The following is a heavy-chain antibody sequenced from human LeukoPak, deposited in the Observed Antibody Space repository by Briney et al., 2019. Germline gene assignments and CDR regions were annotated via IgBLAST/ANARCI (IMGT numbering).Heavy chain of an antibody. V-gene: IGHV3-23*01. CDR3: VRDRVDCYNSIDY. J-gene: IGHJ4*02. D-gene: IGHD5-24*01. CDR1: GFTFRNFA. CDR2: ISAADGDNT. Sequence: GGSLRLSCVASGFTFRNFAMSWVRQAPGKGLEWVSAISAADGDNTYYADSVKGRFTISRDNSENTLHLQMNSLRVEDTAVYYCVRDRVDCYNSIDYWGQGTLVTVSS.